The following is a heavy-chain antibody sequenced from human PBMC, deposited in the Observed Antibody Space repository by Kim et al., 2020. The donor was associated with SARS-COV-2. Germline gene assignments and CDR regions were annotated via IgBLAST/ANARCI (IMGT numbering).Heavy chain of an antibody. D-gene: IGHD3-10*01. CDR1: GYTFTSYA. CDR2: INAGNGNT. J-gene: IGHJ6*02. Sequence: ASVKVSCKASGYTFTSYAMHWVRQAPGQRLEWMGWINAGNGNTKYSQKFQGRVTITRDTSASTAYMELSSLRSEDTAVYYCARSWLDSWGDYYYYGMDVWGQGTTVTVSS. V-gene: IGHV1-3*01. CDR3: ARSWLDSWGDYYYYGMDV.